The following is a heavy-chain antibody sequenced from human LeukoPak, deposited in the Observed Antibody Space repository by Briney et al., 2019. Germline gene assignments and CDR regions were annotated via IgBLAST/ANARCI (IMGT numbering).Heavy chain of an antibody. CDR3: ARDPVTLTATYYYYYMDV. CDR1: GYTFTGYY. D-gene: IGHD1-14*01. Sequence: GASVKVSCKASGYTFTGYYMHWVRQAPGQGLEWMGWINPNSGGTNYAQKFQGRVTMTRDTSISTAYMELSRLRSDDTAVYYCARDPVTLTATYYYYYMDVWGKGTTVTVSS. J-gene: IGHJ6*03. CDR2: INPNSGGT. V-gene: IGHV1-2*02.